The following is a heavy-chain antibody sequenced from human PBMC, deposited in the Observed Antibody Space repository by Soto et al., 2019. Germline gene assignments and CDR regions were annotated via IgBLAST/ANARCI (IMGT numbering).Heavy chain of an antibody. Sequence: GGSLRLSCAASGFTFSSYAMSWVRQAPGKGLEWVSAISGSGGSTYYADSVKGRFTISRDNSKNTLYLQMNSLRDEDTAVYYCAKAVWFYYDRSRYHYFDFWCQGPLGTVSS. CDR1: GFTFSSYA. CDR2: ISGSGGST. J-gene: IGHJ4*02. D-gene: IGHD3-22*01. CDR3: AKAVWFYYDRSRYHYFDF. V-gene: IGHV3-23*01.